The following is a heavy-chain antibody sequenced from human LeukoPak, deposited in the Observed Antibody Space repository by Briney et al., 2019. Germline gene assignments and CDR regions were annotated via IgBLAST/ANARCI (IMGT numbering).Heavy chain of an antibody. CDR1: GYTFTSYG. Sequence: ASVKVFCTASGYTFTSYGISWVRQAPGQGLEWMGWISAYNGNTNYAQKLQGRVTMTTDTSTSTAYMELRSLRSDDTAVYYCARTDYYEWFDPWGQGTLVTVSS. J-gene: IGHJ5*02. CDR3: ARTDYYEWFDP. D-gene: IGHD3-22*01. V-gene: IGHV1-18*01. CDR2: ISAYNGNT.